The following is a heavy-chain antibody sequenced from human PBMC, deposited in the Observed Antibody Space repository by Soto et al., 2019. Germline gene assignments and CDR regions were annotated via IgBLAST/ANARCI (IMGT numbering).Heavy chain of an antibody. CDR1: GFTFSSYG. Sequence: ESGGGVVQPGRSLRLSCAASGFTFSSYGMHWVRQAPGKGLEWVAVIWYDGSNKYYADSVKGRFTISRDNSKNTLYLQMNSLRAEDTAVYYCAREQDIVVVPAAMVGYYYGMDVWGQGTTVTVSS. D-gene: IGHD2-2*01. CDR3: AREQDIVVVPAAMVGYYYGMDV. CDR2: IWYDGSNK. J-gene: IGHJ6*02. V-gene: IGHV3-33*01.